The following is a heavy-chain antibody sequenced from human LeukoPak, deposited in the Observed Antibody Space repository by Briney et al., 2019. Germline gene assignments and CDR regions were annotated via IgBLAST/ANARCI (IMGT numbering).Heavy chain of an antibody. CDR2: ISGGGGST. CDR3: AKDLGPSGAAWFDP. V-gene: IGHV3-43*02. D-gene: IGHD2-15*01. J-gene: IGHJ5*02. CDR1: GFTFDDYA. Sequence: GGSLRLSCATSGFTFDDYAMHWVRQAPGKGLEWVSLISGGGGSTNYAESVKGRFTISRDNNKNSLYLQLNSLRTGDTAFYYCAKDLGPSGAAWFDPWGQGTLVTVSS.